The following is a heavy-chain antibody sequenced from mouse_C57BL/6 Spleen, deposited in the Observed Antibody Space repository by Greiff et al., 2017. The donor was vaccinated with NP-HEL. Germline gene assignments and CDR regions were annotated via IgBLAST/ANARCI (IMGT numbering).Heavy chain of an antibody. Sequence: VKLVESGAELVKPGASVKISCKASGYAFSSYWMNWVKQRPGKGLEWIGQIYPGDGDTNYNGKFKGKATLTADKSSSTAYMQLSSLTSEDSAVYFCARSTGYAMDYWGQGTSVTVSS. CDR2: IYPGDGDT. V-gene: IGHV1-80*01. CDR3: ARSTGYAMDY. CDR1: GYAFSSYW. D-gene: IGHD6-1*01. J-gene: IGHJ4*01.